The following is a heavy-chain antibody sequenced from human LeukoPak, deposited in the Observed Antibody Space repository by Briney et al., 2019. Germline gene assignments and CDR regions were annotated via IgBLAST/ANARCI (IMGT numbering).Heavy chain of an antibody. J-gene: IGHJ4*02. CDR1: GFTFSSYG. CDR3: AKSGRDSSTDYFDY. Sequence: PGGSLRLSCAASGFTFSSYGMDWVRQAPGKGLEWVTFIRNDGNLKYYANSVKGRFTISRDNSKNTLYLQMNSLRAEDTAVYYCAKSGRDSSTDYFDYWGQGTLVTVSS. V-gene: IGHV3-30*02. D-gene: IGHD3-22*01. CDR2: IRNDGNLK.